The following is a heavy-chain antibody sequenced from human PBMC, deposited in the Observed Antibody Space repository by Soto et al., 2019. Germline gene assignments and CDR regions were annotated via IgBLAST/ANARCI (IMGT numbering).Heavy chain of an antibody. V-gene: IGHV1-8*01. CDR2: LNPNSGNT. D-gene: IGHD1-20*01. J-gene: IGHJ5*02. CDR1: GYIFSTYD. Sequence: QVPLVQSGAEVKKPGASVKVSCKASGYIFSTYDINWVRQAPGQGLEWMGWLNPNSGNTGYAQKFQGRVTMTRNTSINTADMELSSLGSEATAVYYCARDHRYNWNDEGWFDPWGQGTLVTVSS. CDR3: ARDHRYNWNDEGWFDP.